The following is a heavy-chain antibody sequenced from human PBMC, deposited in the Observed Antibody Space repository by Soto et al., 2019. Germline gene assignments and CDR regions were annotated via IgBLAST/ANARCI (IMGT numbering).Heavy chain of an antibody. Sequence: XGPTLVNPTETLTVTCTFSGFSLTSPVMCVSWIRQSPGKALEWLALIERDDDDKYYSTSLKTRLTISKDTRKNQVVLTMANMDPADTATYYCARSIRGPRRFNGMDVWGQGTTVTVSS. CDR1: GFSLTSPVMC. V-gene: IGHV2-70*13. D-gene: IGHD1-20*01. CDR2: IERDDDDK. J-gene: IGHJ6*02. CDR3: ARSIRGPRRFNGMDV.